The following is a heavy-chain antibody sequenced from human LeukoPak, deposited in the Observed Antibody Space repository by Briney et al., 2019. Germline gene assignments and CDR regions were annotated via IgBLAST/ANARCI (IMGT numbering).Heavy chain of an antibody. V-gene: IGHV1-2*02. CDR3: ARGVNYYDSSGYYYILEDY. Sequence: ASVKVSCKASGYTFTGYYMHWVRQAPGQGLEWMGWINPNSGGTNSAQKFQGRVTMTRDTSISTAYMELSRLRSDDTAVYYCARGVNYYDSSGYYYILEDYWGQGTLVTVSS. J-gene: IGHJ4*02. CDR1: GYTFTGYY. CDR2: INPNSGGT. D-gene: IGHD3-22*01.